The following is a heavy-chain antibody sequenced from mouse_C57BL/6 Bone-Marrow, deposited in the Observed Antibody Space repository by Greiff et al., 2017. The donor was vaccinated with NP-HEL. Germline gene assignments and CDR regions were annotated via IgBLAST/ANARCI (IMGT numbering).Heavy chain of an antibody. Sequence: DVHLVESGGGLVKPGGSLKLSCAASGFTFSSYAMSWVRQTPEKRLEWVATISDGGSYTYYPDNVKGRFTISRDNAKNNLYLQMSHLKSEDTAMYYCARDGDYGYDGDYWGQGTTLTVSS. V-gene: IGHV5-4*01. CDR3: ARDGDYGYDGDY. CDR1: GFTFSSYA. J-gene: IGHJ2*01. D-gene: IGHD2-2*01. CDR2: ISDGGSYT.